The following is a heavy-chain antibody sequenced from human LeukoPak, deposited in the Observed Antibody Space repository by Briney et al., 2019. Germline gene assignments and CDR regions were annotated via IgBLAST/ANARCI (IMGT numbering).Heavy chain of an antibody. Sequence: GGSLRLSCAASGFTFSSYWMSWVRQAPGKGLEWVANIKQDGSEKYYVDSVKGRFTISRDNGKNSLYLQMNSLRTEDTALYYCAKAGLLDPYGMDVWGQGTTVTVSS. V-gene: IGHV3-7*03. J-gene: IGHJ6*02. CDR2: IKQDGSEK. CDR1: GFTFSSYW. D-gene: IGHD2-21*01. CDR3: AKAGLLDPYGMDV.